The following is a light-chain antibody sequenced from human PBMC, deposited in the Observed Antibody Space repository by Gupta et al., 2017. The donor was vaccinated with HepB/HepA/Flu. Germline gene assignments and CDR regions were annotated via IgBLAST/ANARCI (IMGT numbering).Light chain of an antibody. CDR1: QSLLTVFGYY. Sequence: DIVMNQSPLSLSAAAGEPASISCRSSQSLLTVFGYYVDWYLQKPGQPPQLLIYLASNRASGVPDRISGSVSGTEFTLHISRVEAEDAGVYYCMQALQTVTFGQGTKLEIK. CDR3: MQALQTVT. CDR2: LAS. V-gene: IGKV2-28*01. J-gene: IGKJ2*01.